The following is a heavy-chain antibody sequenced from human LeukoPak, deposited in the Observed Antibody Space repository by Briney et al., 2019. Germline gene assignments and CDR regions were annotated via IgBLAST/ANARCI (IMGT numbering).Heavy chain of an antibody. CDR1: GFTFSSYG. V-gene: IGHV3-30*18. D-gene: IGHD5-12*01. CDR3: AKDYSGYVGAFDI. CDR2: ISYDGSNK. Sequence: PGGSLRLSCAASGFTFSSYGMHWVRQAPGKGLEWVAVISYDGSNKYYADSVKGRFTISRDNSKNTLYLQMNGLRAEDTAVYYCAKDYSGYVGAFDIWGQGTMVTVSS. J-gene: IGHJ3*02.